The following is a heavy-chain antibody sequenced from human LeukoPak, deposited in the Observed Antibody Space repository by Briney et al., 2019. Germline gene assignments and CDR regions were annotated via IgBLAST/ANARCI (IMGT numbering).Heavy chain of an antibody. CDR1: GGSISSYY. Sequence: SETLSLTCTVSGGSISSYYWSWIRQPPGKGLEWIGYIYYSGSTNYNPSLKSRVTISVDTSKNQFSLKLSSVTAADTAVYYCARYRSAVRGVIKIDAFDIWGQGTVVTVSS. CDR3: ARYRSAVRGVIKIDAFDI. CDR2: IYYSGST. V-gene: IGHV4-59*08. D-gene: IGHD3-10*01. J-gene: IGHJ3*02.